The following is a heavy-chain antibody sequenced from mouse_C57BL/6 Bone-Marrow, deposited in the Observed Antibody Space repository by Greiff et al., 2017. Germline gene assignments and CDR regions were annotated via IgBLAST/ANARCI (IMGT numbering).Heavy chain of an antibody. J-gene: IGHJ1*03. CDR2: INYDGSST. D-gene: IGHD1-1*01. CDR3: ARDGYYGSTYWYFDV. Sequence: EVQLQQSEGGLVQPGSSMKLSCTASGFTFSDYYMAWVRQVPEKGLEWVANINYDGSSTYYLDSLKSRFIISRDNAKNILYLQMSSLKSEDTATYYCARDGYYGSTYWYFDVWGTGTTVTVSS. V-gene: IGHV5-16*01. CDR1: GFTFSDYY.